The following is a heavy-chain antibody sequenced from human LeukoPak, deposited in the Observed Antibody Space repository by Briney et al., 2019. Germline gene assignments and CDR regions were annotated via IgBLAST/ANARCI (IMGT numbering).Heavy chain of an antibody. CDR2: IKQDGSEK. V-gene: IGHV3-7*01. CDR1: GFSVSGYW. D-gene: IGHD6-13*01. CDR3: AREWQGGIAAAGTRIEGDY. J-gene: IGHJ4*02. Sequence: PGGSLRLSCAVSGFSVSGYWMTWVRQAPGKGLEWVANIKQDGSEKNYVDSVKGRFTISRDNAENSLFLQMNSLRVEDTAVYHCAREWQGGIAAAGTRIEGDYWGQGTLVAVSS.